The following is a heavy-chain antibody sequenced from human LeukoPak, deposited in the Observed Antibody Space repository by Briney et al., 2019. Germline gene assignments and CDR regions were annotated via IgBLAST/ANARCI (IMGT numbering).Heavy chain of an antibody. Sequence: PSETLSLTCTVSGGSISSSSYYWGWIRQSPGKGLEWIGSIYYSGSTYYNPSLKSRVTISVDTSKNQFSLKLSSVTAADTAVYYCASGKELAFFLGDWGQGTLVAVSS. CDR3: ASGKELAFFLGD. D-gene: IGHD1-26*01. CDR1: GGSISSSSYY. V-gene: IGHV4-39*01. CDR2: IYYSGST. J-gene: IGHJ4*02.